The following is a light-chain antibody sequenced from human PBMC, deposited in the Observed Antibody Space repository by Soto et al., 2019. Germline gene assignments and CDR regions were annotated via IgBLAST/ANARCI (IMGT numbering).Light chain of an antibody. V-gene: IGLV2-8*01. J-gene: IGLJ2*01. CDR2: EVT. CDR3: SSYVGSMV. Sequence: QSALTQPPSASGSPGQSFTISCTGTSSAFGGYTYVSWYQQHPGKAPKLVIYEVTKRPSGVPDRFSGSKSGNTASLTVSGLQAEDEADYYCSSYVGSMVFGGGTKLTVL. CDR1: SSAFGGYTY.